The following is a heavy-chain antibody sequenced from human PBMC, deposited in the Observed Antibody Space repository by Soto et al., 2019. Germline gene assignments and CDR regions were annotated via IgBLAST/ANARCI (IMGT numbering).Heavy chain of an antibody. V-gene: IGHV4-59*12. D-gene: IGHD3-16*02. J-gene: IGHJ6*02. Sequence: PSETLSLTCSVSGGSISSGYWTWIRHPPGKGLEWIGYIYLGGSINYNPSLKSRVTISVDTAKNQFSLRLSSVTAADTAVYYCTRGQGVITFGGVIVGPHYYYGMDVWGQGTTVTVSS. CDR3: TRGQGVITFGGVIVGPHYYYGMDV. CDR2: IYLGGSI. CDR1: GGSISSGY.